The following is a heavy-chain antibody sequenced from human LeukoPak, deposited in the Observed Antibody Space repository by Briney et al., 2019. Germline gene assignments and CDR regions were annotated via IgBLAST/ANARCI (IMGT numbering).Heavy chain of an antibody. CDR1: GFTFSSYD. D-gene: IGHD1-26*01. CDR3: ARDRSGSFYDAFDI. Sequence: GGSLRLSCAASGFTFSSYDMHWVRQAPGKGLEWVSAIGTAGDTYYSGSVKGRFTISRENAKNSLYLQMNSLRAGDTAVYYCARDRSGSFYDAFDIWGQGTMVTVSS. J-gene: IGHJ3*02. V-gene: IGHV3-13*01. CDR2: IGTAGDT.